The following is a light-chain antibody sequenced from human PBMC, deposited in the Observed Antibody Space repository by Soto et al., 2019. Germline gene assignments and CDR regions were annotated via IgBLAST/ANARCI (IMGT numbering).Light chain of an antibody. J-gene: IGKJ2*01. CDR2: GAS. Sequence: EIVLTQSPGTLPFSPGERATLSCRASQSVSSSYLAWFQQKPGQAPRLLIYGASSRATGIPARFSGSGSGIDFTLTISRLELEDFGVYYCQRYDSSPPETFGQGTKLESK. V-gene: IGKV3-20*01. CDR1: QSVSSSY. CDR3: QRYDSSPPET.